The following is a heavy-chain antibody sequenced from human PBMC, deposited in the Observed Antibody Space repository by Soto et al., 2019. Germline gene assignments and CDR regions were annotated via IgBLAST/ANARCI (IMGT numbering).Heavy chain of an antibody. CDR1: GGTFSSYA. CDR2: IIRIFSTA. Sequence: SVKVSCKASGGTFSSYAISWVRQAPGQGLEWMGGIIRIFSTANYAQKFQGRVTITADESTSTAYMELSSLRSEDTAVYYCARDSPIARMDVWGDGTRVTVSP. V-gene: IGHV1-69*13. D-gene: IGHD6-13*01. J-gene: IGHJ6*04. CDR3: ARDSPIARMDV.